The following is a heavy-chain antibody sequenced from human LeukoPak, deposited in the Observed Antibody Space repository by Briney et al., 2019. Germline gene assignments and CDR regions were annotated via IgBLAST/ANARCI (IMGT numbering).Heavy chain of an antibody. J-gene: IGHJ5*02. CDR2: IIGSGSST. D-gene: IGHD3-22*01. V-gene: IGHV3-23*01. Sequence: GGTLRLSCAASGFTFSSYGMSWVRQAPGKGLQWVSVIIGSGSSTYYADSVKGRFTISRDNARNTLYLQMNSLSAEDTAVYYCARWYYYETSGLYYGSFDNWGQGTLVTVSS. CDR1: GFTFSSYG. CDR3: ARWYYYETSGLYYGSFDN.